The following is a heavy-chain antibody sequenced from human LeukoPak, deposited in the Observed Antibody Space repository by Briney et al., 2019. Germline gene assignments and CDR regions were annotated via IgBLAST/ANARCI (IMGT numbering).Heavy chain of an antibody. CDR2: ISGSGGGT. Sequence: SGGSLRLSCAASGFRFSTYVMSWVRQAPGKGLEWVSGISGSGGGTFYADSVKGRFTVSRDNSKNTLYLQMNSLRAEDTALYYCAKHAGSGWYSDLDYWGQGTLVTVSS. D-gene: IGHD6-19*01. V-gene: IGHV3-23*01. CDR1: GFRFSTYV. CDR3: AKHAGSGWYSDLDY. J-gene: IGHJ4*02.